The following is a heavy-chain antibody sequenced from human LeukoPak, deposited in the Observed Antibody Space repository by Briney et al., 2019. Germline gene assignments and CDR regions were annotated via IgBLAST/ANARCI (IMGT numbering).Heavy chain of an antibody. D-gene: IGHD5-18*01. CDR3: ARDTAMVTSDDAFDI. Sequence: GGPLRLLCGASGFTFSSYSMNWVRQARGKALEWVSSISSSSSYIYYADSVKGRFTISRDNAKNSLYLQMNSLRAEDTAVYYCARDTAMVTSDDAFDIWGQGRMVTVSS. CDR1: GFTFSSYS. V-gene: IGHV3-21*01. J-gene: IGHJ3*02. CDR2: ISSSSSYI.